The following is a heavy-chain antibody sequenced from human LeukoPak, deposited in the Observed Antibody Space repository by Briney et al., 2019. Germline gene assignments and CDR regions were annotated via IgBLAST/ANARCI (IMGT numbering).Heavy chain of an antibody. J-gene: IGHJ4*02. D-gene: IGHD4-17*01. V-gene: IGHV3-33*01. CDR3: ARDQTTVSTDLDY. CDR2: IWYDGSNK. Sequence: PGGSLRLSCAASGFTFSSYGMHWVRQAPGKGLEWVAVIWYDGSNKYYADPVKGRFTISRDNSKNTLYLQMNSLRAEDTAVYYCARDQTTVSTDLDYWGQGTLVTVSS. CDR1: GFTFSSYG.